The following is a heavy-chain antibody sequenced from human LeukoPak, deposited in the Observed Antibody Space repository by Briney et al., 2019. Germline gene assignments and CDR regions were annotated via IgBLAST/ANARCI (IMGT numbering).Heavy chain of an antibody. D-gene: IGHD2-2*01. J-gene: IGHJ3*01. CDR3: VLPTVTDGFDV. CDR2: IYSGGST. Sequence: GGSLRLSCAASGFTFSSYSMNWVRQAPGKGLEWVSVIYSGGSTYYADSVKGRFTISRDNSNNTLYLQMNSLRAEDTAVYYCVLPTVTDGFDVWGQGTMLTVSS. V-gene: IGHV3-66*02. CDR1: GFTFSSYS.